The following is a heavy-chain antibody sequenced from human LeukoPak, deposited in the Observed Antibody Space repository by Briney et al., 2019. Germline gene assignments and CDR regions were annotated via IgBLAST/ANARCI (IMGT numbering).Heavy chain of an antibody. CDR3: ARSGTGATMDYSYGMDV. CDR2: IYYGGGT. Sequence: SETLSLTCTVAGGSISSYYWSWIRQPPGKGLEWIVYIYYGGGTNYNPSLKSRVTISVDTSMNQFSLKLSSVTAADTAVYYCARSGTGATMDYSYGMDVWGQGTTVTVSS. CDR1: GGSISSYY. J-gene: IGHJ6*02. D-gene: IGHD1-26*01. V-gene: IGHV4-59*01.